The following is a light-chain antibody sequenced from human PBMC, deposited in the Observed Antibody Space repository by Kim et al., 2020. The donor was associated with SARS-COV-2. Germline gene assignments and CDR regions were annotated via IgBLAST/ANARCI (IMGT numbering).Light chain of an antibody. Sequence: GQKVTISGSGSSSNIGNNYVSWYQQLPGTAPKLIIYDNNNRPSGIPDRFSGSKSGTSATLGITGLQTGDEADYYCGTWDTSLSVVIFGGGTQLTVL. CDR3: GTWDTSLSVVI. CDR2: DNN. J-gene: IGLJ2*01. V-gene: IGLV1-51*01. CDR1: SSNIGNNY.